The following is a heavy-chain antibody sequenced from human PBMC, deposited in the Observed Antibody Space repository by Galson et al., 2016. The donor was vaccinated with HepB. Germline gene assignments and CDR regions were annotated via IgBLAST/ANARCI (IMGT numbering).Heavy chain of an antibody. CDR2: ISYDGYNK. Sequence: SLRLSCAASGFTFSGSAMHWVRQAPGKGLEWVTIISYDGYNKYYADSVKGRFTISRDNSKNTLYLQMNSLRAEDTAVYYCARDVGGYSGYDGNYYGMDVWGQGTTVTVSS. CDR1: GFTFSGSA. V-gene: IGHV3-30-3*01. J-gene: IGHJ6*02. D-gene: IGHD5-12*01. CDR3: ARDVGGYSGYDGNYYGMDV.